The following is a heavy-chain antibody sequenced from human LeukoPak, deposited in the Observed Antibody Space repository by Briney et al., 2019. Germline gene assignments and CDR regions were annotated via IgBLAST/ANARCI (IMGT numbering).Heavy chain of an antibody. J-gene: IGHJ2*01. Sequence: PGGSLRLSCAASGFTVSGNYMTWVRQAPGKGLEWVSVTYGDGSTSYADSVKDRFTISRDISKNTFFLQMNNLRAEDTAVYYCASREGGHRNWYFDLWGRGTLVTVSS. CDR1: GFTVSGNY. CDR3: ASREGGHRNWYFDL. CDR2: TYGDGST. V-gene: IGHV3-66*01. D-gene: IGHD1-14*01.